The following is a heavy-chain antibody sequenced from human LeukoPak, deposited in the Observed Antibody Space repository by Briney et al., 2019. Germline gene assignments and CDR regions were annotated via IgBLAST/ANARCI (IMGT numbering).Heavy chain of an antibody. CDR1: GGSISSGDYY. V-gene: IGHV4-30-4*01. J-gene: IGHJ6*02. CDR3: ATSTRVGPYYYYGMDV. Sequence: PSETLSLTCTVSGGSISSGDYYWSWIRQPPGKGLEWIGYIYYSGNTYYNPSLKSRVTISVDTSKNQFSLKLSSVTAADTAVYYCATSTRVGPYYYYGMDVWGQGTTVTVSS. CDR2: IYYSGNT. D-gene: IGHD1-26*01.